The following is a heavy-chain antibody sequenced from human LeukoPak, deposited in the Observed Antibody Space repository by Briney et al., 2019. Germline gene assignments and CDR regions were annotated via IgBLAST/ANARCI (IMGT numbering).Heavy chain of an antibody. CDR2: IHKAGSES. CDR1: GFTFTNYW. D-gene: IGHD1-26*01. CDR3: ARVGAWELQRVFEY. J-gene: IGHJ4*02. V-gene: IGHV3-7*01. Sequence: GGSLRLSCAASGFTFTNYWMTWVRQVPGKGLEWVANIHKAGSESYYVASVKGRFAISRDNAKNSLYLQLSSLRVEDTAVYYCARVGAWELQRVFEYWGQGTLVTVSS.